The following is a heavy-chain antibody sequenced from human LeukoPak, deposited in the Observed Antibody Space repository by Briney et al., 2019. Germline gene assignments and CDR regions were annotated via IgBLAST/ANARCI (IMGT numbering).Heavy chain of an antibody. CDR1: GFSISSSSYY. CDR2: IYYSGST. J-gene: IGHJ4*02. Sequence: PSETLSLTCTVSGFSISSSSYYWGWIRQPPGKGLEWIGSIYYSGSTYYNPSLKSRVTISVDTSKNQFALKLSSVTAADTAVYYCARRLVGATTIRDYGGQGTLVTVS. V-gene: IGHV4-39*01. CDR3: ARRLVGATTIRDY. D-gene: IGHD1-26*01.